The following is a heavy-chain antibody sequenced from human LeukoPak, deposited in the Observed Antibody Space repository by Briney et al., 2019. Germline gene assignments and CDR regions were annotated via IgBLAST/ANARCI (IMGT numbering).Heavy chain of an antibody. D-gene: IGHD1-26*01. CDR2: INPSGGST. J-gene: IGHJ4*02. CDR3: AREVIGGELLTLDY. CDR1: GYTFTSYY. V-gene: IGHV1-46*01. Sequence: GESLKISCKGSGYTFTSYYMHWVRQAPGQGLEWMGIINPSGGSTSYAQKFQGRVTMTRDTSTSTVYMELSSLRSEDTAVYYCAREVIGGELLTLDYWGQGTLVTVSS.